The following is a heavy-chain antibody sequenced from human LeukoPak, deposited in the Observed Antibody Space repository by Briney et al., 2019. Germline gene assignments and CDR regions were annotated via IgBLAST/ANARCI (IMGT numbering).Heavy chain of an antibody. CDR1: GYTFTSYY. CDR3: ARGQHSDASDI. D-gene: IGHD6-13*01. V-gene: IGHV1-46*01. J-gene: IGHJ3*02. CDR2: INPSGGST. Sequence: GASVKVSCKASGYTFTSYYMHWVRQAPGQGLEWMGIINPSGGSTSYAQKFQGRVTMTRDTSTSTVYMELSRLRSDDTAVYYCARGQHSDASDIWGQGTMVTVSS.